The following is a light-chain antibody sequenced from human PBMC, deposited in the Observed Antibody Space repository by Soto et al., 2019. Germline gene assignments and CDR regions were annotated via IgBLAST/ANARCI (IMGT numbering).Light chain of an antibody. J-gene: IGLJ1*01. Sequence: QSALTQPASVSGSPGQSITISCTGTSSDVGGYNYVSWYQQHPGKAPKLMIYEVSNRPSGVSNRFSGSKSGNTASLTISGLQAEDEADYYCSSYTSSTFGTGTQLTVL. CDR1: SSDVGGYNY. CDR2: EVS. CDR3: SSYTSST. V-gene: IGLV2-14*01.